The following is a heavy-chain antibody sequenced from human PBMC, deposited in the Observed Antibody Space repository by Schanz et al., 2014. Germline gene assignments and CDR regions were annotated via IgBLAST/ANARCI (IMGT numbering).Heavy chain of an antibody. J-gene: IGHJ5*02. Sequence: EVQLVESGGGFVQPGGSLGLSCVVSGFTVSSDHMSWVRQAPGKGLEWVSALSGSGGSTYYADSVKGRFTISRDNSKNTLYLQMNSLRAENTAVYYCARDLEGYDGGGGGFDPWGHGTLVTVSS. D-gene: IGHD2-21*01. CDR2: LSGSGGST. CDR3: ARDLEGYDGGGGGFDP. CDR1: GFTVSSDH. V-gene: IGHV3-23*04.